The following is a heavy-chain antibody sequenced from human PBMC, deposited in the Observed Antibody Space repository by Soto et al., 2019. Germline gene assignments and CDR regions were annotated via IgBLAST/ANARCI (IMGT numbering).Heavy chain of an antibody. D-gene: IGHD3-16*01. V-gene: IGHV3-30*18. CDR2: ISYDGSNK. Sequence: QVQLVESGGGVVQPGRSLRLSCAASGFTFSNYGMHWVRQAPGKGLAWVAVISYDGSNKYYADSVKGRFTISRDNSRNTLYPQMNSLGTEDTAVYFCAKDLGRRPSYGMDVWGQGTTVTVSS. CDR1: GFTFSNYG. CDR3: AKDLGRRPSYGMDV. J-gene: IGHJ6*02.